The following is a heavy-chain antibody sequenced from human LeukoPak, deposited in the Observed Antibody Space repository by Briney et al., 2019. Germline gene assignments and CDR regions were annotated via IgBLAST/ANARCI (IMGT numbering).Heavy chain of an antibody. V-gene: IGHV4-39*07. CDR3: ARLLGSSGSSGWFDP. D-gene: IGHD5-12*01. CDR2: IYYSGST. Sequence: SETLSLACTVSGGSISSSSYYWGWIRQPPGKGLEWIGSIYYSGSTYYNPSLRSRVTILRDTSKNQFSLKLTSVTAADTAVYYCARLLGSSGSSGWFDPWGQGTLVTVSS. J-gene: IGHJ5*02. CDR1: GGSISSSSYY.